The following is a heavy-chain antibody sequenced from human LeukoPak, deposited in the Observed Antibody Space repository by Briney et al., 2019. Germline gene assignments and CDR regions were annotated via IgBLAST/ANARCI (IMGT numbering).Heavy chain of an antibody. V-gene: IGHV4-31*03. CDR2: IYYSGST. CDR3: ARDQGAVAYNWFDP. J-gene: IGHJ5*02. CDR1: GGSISSGGYY. D-gene: IGHD6-19*01. Sequence: SETLSLTRTVSGGSISSGGYYWSWIRQHPGKGLEWIGYIYYSGSTYYNPSLKSRVTISVDTSKNQFSLKLGSVTAADTAVYYCARDQGAVAYNWFDPWGQGTLVTVSS.